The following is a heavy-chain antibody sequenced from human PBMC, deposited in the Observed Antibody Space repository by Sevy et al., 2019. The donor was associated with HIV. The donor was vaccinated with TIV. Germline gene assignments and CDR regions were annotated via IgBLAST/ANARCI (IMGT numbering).Heavy chain of an antibody. CDR2: ISGSAGST. CDR1: GFTFSSYA. J-gene: IGHJ3*02. Sequence: GGSLRLSCAASGFTFSSYAMSWVRQAPGKGLEWVSAISGSAGSTYYADSVKGRCTISRENSKYTLYLQMNCLRAEDTAAYYCAKDGAYRKATVTTYGDAFDIWGQGTMVTVSS. V-gene: IGHV3-23*01. CDR3: AKDGAYRKATVTTYGDAFDI. D-gene: IGHD4-17*01.